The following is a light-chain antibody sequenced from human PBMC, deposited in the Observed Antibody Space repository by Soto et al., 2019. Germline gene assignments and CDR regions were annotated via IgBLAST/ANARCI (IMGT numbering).Light chain of an antibody. Sequence: EIVMTQSPATLSVSPGERATLSCRASQSVSSNLAWYQQKPCQTPKLLIYVASTRATGIPARFSGSGSGTEFTLTITSLQSEDFAVYYCQQYNVWPLTFGGGTKVEFK. CDR1: QSVSSN. CDR2: VAS. CDR3: QQYNVWPLT. J-gene: IGKJ4*01. V-gene: IGKV3D-15*01.